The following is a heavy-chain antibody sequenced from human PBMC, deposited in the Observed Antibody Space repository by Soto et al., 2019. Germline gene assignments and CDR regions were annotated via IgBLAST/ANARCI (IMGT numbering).Heavy chain of an antibody. J-gene: IGHJ6*02. CDR2: MNPNSGNT. D-gene: IGHD2-15*01. CDR3: ARYPSRDCSGGSCYSYYYGMDV. V-gene: IGHV1-8*01. Sequence: ASVKVSCKASGYTFTSYDINWVRQATGQGLEWMGWMNPNSGNTGYAQKFQGRVTMTRNTSISTAYMELSSLRSEDTAVYYCARYPSRDCSGGSCYSYYYGMDVWGQGTTVTVSS. CDR1: GYTFTSYD.